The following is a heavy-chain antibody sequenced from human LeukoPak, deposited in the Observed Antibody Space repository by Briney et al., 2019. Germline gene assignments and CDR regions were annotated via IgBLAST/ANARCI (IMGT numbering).Heavy chain of an antibody. Sequence: PGGSLRLSCAASGFTVSSNYMSWVRQAPGKGLEWVSVIYSGGSTYYADSVKGRFTISRDNSKNTLYLQMNSLRAEDTAVYYCARDKGGYYYDSSGYYSDYWGQGTLVTVSS. CDR2: IYSGGST. J-gene: IGHJ4*02. V-gene: IGHV3-53*01. CDR3: ARDKGGYYYDSSGYYSDY. D-gene: IGHD3-22*01. CDR1: GFTVSSNY.